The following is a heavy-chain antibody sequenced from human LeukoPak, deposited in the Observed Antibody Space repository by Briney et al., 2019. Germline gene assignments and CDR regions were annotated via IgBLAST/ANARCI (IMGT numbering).Heavy chain of an antibody. Sequence: GGSLRLSCAASGFTFSSYAMSWVRQAPGKGLEWVSAISGSGGSTYYADSVKGRFTISRDNSKNTLYLQMNSLKTEDTAVYYCTSTPRSGSYLGYFDYWGQGTLVTVSS. CDR3: TSTPRSGSYLGYFDY. J-gene: IGHJ4*02. V-gene: IGHV3-23*01. D-gene: IGHD1-26*01. CDR1: GFTFSSYA. CDR2: ISGSGGST.